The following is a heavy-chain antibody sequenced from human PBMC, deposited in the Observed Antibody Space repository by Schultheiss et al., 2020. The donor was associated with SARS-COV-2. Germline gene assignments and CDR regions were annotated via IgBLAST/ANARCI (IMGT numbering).Heavy chain of an antibody. V-gene: IGHV3-30-3*01. CDR2: ISYDGSNK. Sequence: GGSLRLSCAASGFTFSSYAMSWVRQAPGKGLEWVAVISYDGSNKYYADSVKGRFTISRDNSKNTLYLQMNSLRAEDTAVYYCARPPQTVYYYYMDVWGKGTTVTVSS. CDR3: ARPPQTVYYYYMDV. D-gene: IGHD4-17*01. J-gene: IGHJ6*03. CDR1: GFTFSSYA.